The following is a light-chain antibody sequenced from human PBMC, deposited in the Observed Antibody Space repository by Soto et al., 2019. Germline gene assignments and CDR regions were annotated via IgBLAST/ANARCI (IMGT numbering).Light chain of an antibody. Sequence: DIVLTQSPATLSLSPGERATLSCRASQSVSSHLAWYQQKPGQAPRLLIYDASKRATGIAARFSGSGSGTDFSLTISSLEPEDFAMYYCQQRSDWPRKYTFGQGTKLEIK. CDR2: DAS. CDR1: QSVSSH. J-gene: IGKJ2*01. CDR3: QQRSDWPRKYT. V-gene: IGKV3-11*01.